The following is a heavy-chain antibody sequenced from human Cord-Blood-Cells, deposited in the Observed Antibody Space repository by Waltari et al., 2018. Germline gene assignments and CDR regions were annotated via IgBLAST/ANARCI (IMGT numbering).Heavy chain of an antibody. CDR1: GGTFSSYA. Sequence: QVQLVQSGAEVEKPGSSVKVSCKASGGTFSSYAISWVRQAPGQGLEWMGGIIPIFGTANYAQKFQGRVTITADKSTSTAYMELSSLRSEDTAVYYCAVTIFGVVINPSFDYWGQGTLVTVSS. J-gene: IGHJ4*02. CDR3: AVTIFGVVINPSFDY. CDR2: IIPIFGTA. V-gene: IGHV1-69*06. D-gene: IGHD3-3*01.